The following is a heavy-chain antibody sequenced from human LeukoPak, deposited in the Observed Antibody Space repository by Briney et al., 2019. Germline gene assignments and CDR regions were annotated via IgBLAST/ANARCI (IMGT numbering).Heavy chain of an antibody. Sequence: GGSLRLSCAASGFTFSTYGMHWVRQAPGKGLEWVAFIRYDGSNKYYADSVKGRFTISRDNSKNTVYLQMNSLRAEDTAVYYCARWARYYYDSSGYLIDYWGQGTLVTVSS. D-gene: IGHD3-22*01. CDR1: GFTFSTYG. V-gene: IGHV3-30*02. CDR2: IRYDGSNK. J-gene: IGHJ4*02. CDR3: ARWARYYYDSSGYLIDY.